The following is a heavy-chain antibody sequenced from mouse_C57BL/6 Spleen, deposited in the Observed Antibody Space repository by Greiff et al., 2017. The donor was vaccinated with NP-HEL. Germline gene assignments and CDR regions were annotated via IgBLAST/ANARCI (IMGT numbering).Heavy chain of an antibody. CDR2: INPSTGGT. J-gene: IGHJ4*01. CDR3: ARGGSYYGSSYYYAMDY. CDR1: GYSFTGYY. V-gene: IGHV1-42*01. Sequence: VHVKQSGPELVKPGASVKISCKASGYSFTGYYMNWVKQSPEKSLEWIGEINPSTGGTTYNQKFKAKATLTVDKSSSTAYMQLKSLTSEDSAVYYCARGGSYYGSSYYYAMDYWGQGTSVTVSS. D-gene: IGHD1-1*01.